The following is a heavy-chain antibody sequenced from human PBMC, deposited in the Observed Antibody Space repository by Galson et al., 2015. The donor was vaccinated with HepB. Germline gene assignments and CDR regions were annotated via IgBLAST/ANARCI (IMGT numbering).Heavy chain of an antibody. CDR1: GGTFSSYA. CDR3: ARKGDRGTGGPGSGSPNWYFDL. D-gene: IGHD1-26*01. J-gene: IGHJ2*01. CDR2: IIPIFGTA. Sequence: SVKVSCKASGGTFSSYAISWVRQAPGQGLEWMGGIIPIFGTANYAQKFQGRVTITADKSTSTAYMELSSLRSEDTAVYYCARKGDRGTGGPGSGSPNWYFDLWGRGTLVTVSS. V-gene: IGHV1-69*06.